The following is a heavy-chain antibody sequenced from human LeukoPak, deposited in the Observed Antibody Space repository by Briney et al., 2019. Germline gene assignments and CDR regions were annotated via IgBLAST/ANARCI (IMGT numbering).Heavy chain of an antibody. V-gene: IGHV4-59*08. CDR2: IYYSGST. CDR1: GGSISSYY. Sequence: PSETLSLTCTVSGGSISSYYWSWIRQPPGKGLEWIGYIYYSGSTNYNPSLKSRVTISVDTSRNQFSLKLSSVTAADTAVYYCAAGYSSGWYGYWGQGTLVTVSS. D-gene: IGHD6-19*01. J-gene: IGHJ4*02. CDR3: AAGYSSGWYGY.